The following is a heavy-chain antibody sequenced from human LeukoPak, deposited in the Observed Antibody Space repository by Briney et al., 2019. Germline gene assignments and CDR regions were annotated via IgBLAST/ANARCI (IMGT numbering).Heavy chain of an antibody. D-gene: IGHD3-9*01. Sequence: ASVKVSCKASGYTFTSYDINWVRQATGQGLEWMGWMNPNSGNTGYAQKFQGRVTITRNTSISTAYMELSSLRSEDTAVYYCARGGDLRYFDWLPFYYYYYYMDVWGKGTTVTVSS. CDR2: MNPNSGNT. V-gene: IGHV1-8*03. CDR1: GYTFTSYD. CDR3: ARGGDLRYFDWLPFYYYYYYMDV. J-gene: IGHJ6*03.